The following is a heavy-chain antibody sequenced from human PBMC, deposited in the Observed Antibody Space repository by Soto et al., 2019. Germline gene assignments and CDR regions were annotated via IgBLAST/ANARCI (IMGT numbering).Heavy chain of an antibody. Sequence: ASVKVSCKASGYTFTSYAMHWVRQAPGQRLEWMGWINAGNGNTKYSQKFQGRVTITRDTSASTAYMELSSLRSEDTAVYYCARAKGRCTNGVCRYYFDYWGQGTLVTVSS. J-gene: IGHJ4*02. CDR1: GYTFTSYA. V-gene: IGHV1-3*01. CDR3: ARAKGRCTNGVCRYYFDY. D-gene: IGHD2-8*01. CDR2: INAGNGNT.